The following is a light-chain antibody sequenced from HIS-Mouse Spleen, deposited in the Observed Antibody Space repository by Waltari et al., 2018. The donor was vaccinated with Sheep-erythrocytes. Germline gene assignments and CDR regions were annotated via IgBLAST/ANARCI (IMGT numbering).Light chain of an antibody. J-gene: IGLJ1*01. Sequence: SYVLTQPPSVSVAPGKTARITCGGNNIGSKRVPWYQQRPGQAPVLVVYDDSDRPSGIPERFSGSNSGNTATLTISRVEAGDEADYYCQVWDSSSDHYVFGTGTKVTVL. CDR3: QVWDSSSDHYV. CDR1: NIGSKR. V-gene: IGLV3-21*03. CDR2: DDS.